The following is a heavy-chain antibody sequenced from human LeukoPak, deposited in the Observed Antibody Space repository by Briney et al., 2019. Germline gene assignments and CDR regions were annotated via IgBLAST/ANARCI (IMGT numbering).Heavy chain of an antibody. Sequence: PGGSLRLSCAASGFTFSSYSMNWVRQAPGKGLEWVSSISSSSSYIYYADSVKGRFTISRDNAKNSLYLQMNSLRAEDTAVYYCARDKIGFGGGEFDYWGQGTLVTVSS. CDR3: ARDKIGFGGGEFDY. D-gene: IGHD3-10*01. CDR2: ISSSSSYI. J-gene: IGHJ4*02. CDR1: GFTFSSYS. V-gene: IGHV3-21*01.